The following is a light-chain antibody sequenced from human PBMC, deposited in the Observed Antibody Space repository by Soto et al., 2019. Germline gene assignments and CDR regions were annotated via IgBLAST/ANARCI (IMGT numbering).Light chain of an antibody. CDR3: QQYYSSPFT. J-gene: IGKJ3*01. CDR2: AAS. V-gene: IGKV1-8*01. CDR1: QDISSY. Sequence: AIRMTQSPSSLSASTGDRVTITSRASQDISSYFAWYQQKPGKAPKLLIYAASTLQTGVPSRFSGSGSGTDFTLTISCLQSEDFATYYCQQYYSSPFTFGPGTTVDIK.